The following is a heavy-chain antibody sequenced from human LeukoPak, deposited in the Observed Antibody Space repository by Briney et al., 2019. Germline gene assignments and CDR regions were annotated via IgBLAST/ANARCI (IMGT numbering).Heavy chain of an antibody. Sequence: PGGSLRLSCAASGFTFSSYGMSWVRQAPGKGLEWVSGISWNSGSIGYADSVKGRFTISRDIAKNSLYLQMNSLRAEDMALYYCAKGAWELLHWYFDLWGRGTLVTVSS. V-gene: IGHV3-9*03. CDR1: GFTFSSYG. CDR3: AKGAWELLHWYFDL. D-gene: IGHD1-26*01. CDR2: ISWNSGSI. J-gene: IGHJ2*01.